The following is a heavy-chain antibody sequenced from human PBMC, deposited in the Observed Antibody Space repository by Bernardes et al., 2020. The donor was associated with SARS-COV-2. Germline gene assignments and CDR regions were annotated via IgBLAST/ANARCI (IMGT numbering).Heavy chain of an antibody. V-gene: IGHV4-59*01. CDR2: IHYSGTT. CDR1: GGSIGTYY. Sequence: SETLSLTCTVSGGSIGTYYWSWIRQPPGKGLEWIGFIHYSGTTNYSPSLKSRVTISVDTSKNQLSLRLTSVTAADTAVYYSVREWSAFDIWGQGTMVTVSS. J-gene: IGHJ3*02. CDR3: VREWSAFDI. D-gene: IGHD2-8*01.